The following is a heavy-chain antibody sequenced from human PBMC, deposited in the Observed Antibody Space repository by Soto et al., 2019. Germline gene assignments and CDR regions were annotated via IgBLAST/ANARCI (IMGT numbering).Heavy chain of an antibody. J-gene: IGHJ4*02. CDR3: AKDLREMATIRPDY. Sequence: QVQLVESGGGVVQPGGSLRLSCAASGFTFSSFGIHWVRQAPGKGLEWVAVISYDGIDKNYGDSVKGRFTISRENSKNMVYLQMNCLRAEDTAVYYCAKDLREMATIRPDYWGQGILVTVSS. V-gene: IGHV3-30*18. D-gene: IGHD5-12*01. CDR2: ISYDGIDK. CDR1: GFTFSSFG.